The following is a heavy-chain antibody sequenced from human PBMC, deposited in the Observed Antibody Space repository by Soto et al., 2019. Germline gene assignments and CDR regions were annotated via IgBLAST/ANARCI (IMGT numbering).Heavy chain of an antibody. CDR1: GFTFSSYS. CDR3: ARKGVAFDY. V-gene: IGHV3-48*02. J-gene: IGHJ4*02. Sequence: GGCLRLSCAASGFTFSSYSMTWVRQAPGKGLEWISYISTTSSSIYYADSVKGRFTIPRDNAKNSLFLQMNSLRDEDTAVYYCARKGVAFDYWGQGALVTSPQ. D-gene: IGHD3-3*01. CDR2: ISTTSSSI.